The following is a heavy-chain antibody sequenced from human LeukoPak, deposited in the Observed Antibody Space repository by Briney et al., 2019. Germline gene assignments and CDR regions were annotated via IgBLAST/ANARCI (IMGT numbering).Heavy chain of an antibody. CDR1: GGSISSYY. V-gene: IGHV4-59*01. D-gene: IGHD3-22*01. CDR2: IYYSGST. J-gene: IGHJ2*01. Sequence: SETLSLTCTVSGGSISSYYWSWIRQPPGKGLEWIGYIYYSGSTNYNPSLKSRVTISVDTSKNQFSLKLSSVTAADTAVYYCARLSGYSLGYFDLWGRGTLVTVSS. CDR3: ARLSGYSLGYFDL.